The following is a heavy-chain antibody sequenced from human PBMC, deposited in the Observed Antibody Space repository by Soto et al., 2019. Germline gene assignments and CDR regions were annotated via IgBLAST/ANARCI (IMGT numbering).Heavy chain of an antibody. CDR3: AIDRSRLVPARYAGYFDY. Sequence: QVQLVESGGNLVKPGGSLRLSCSASGFTLRNYYMSWIRQAPGKGLEWVSYISSNGSNINYEDSVKGRFTISRDNAKNSLYLQMNTLQADDSPAYFCAIDRSRLVPARYAGYFDYWGQGTLVTVSS. D-gene: IGHD2-2*01. V-gene: IGHV3-11*01. CDR1: GFTLRNYY. J-gene: IGHJ4*02. CDR2: ISSNGSNI.